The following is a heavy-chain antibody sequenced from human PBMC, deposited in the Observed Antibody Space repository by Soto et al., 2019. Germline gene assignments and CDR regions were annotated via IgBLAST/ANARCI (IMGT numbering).Heavy chain of an antibody. V-gene: IGHV1-69*02. CDR1: GGTFSSYT. CDR2: IIPILGIA. D-gene: IGHD2-21*02. CDR3: ARASYCGGDCYSPDY. Sequence: QVQLVQSGAEVKKPGSSVKVSCKASGGTFSSYTISWVRQAPGQGLEWMGRIIPILGIANYAQKFQGRVTITADKSTSTDYMELSSLRSEDTAVYYCARASYCGGDCYSPDYWGQGTLVTVSS. J-gene: IGHJ4*02.